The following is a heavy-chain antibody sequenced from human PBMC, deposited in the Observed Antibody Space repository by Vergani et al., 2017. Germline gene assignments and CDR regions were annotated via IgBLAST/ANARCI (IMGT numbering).Heavy chain of an antibody. CDR2: IYYSGST. Sequence: QVQLQESGPGLVKPSETLSLTCTVSGGSISSYYWSWIRQPPGKGLEWIGYIYYSGSTNYNPSLKSRVTISVDTSKNQFSLKLSSVTAADTAVYYCARCPFGVVPSGVYYYYYYMDVWGKGTTVTVSS. V-gene: IGHV4-59*08. CDR1: GGSISSYY. CDR3: ARCPFGVVPSGVYYYYYYMDV. J-gene: IGHJ6*03. D-gene: IGHD3-3*01.